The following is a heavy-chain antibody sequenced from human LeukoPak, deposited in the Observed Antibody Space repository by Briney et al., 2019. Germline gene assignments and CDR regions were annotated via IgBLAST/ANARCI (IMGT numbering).Heavy chain of an antibody. CDR2: IRSKANSSAK. V-gene: IGHV3-73*01. CDR3: TSSGYYVGY. D-gene: IGHD3-10*02. Sequence: GGSLRLSCAASGFTFSGSALHWVGQASGNGLEWVSRIRSKANSSAKAYAASVKGRFTIFRDDSKNTAYLQMNSLKAEDTAVYYCTSSGYYVGYWGQGTLVTVSS. CDR1: GFTFSGSA. J-gene: IGHJ4*02.